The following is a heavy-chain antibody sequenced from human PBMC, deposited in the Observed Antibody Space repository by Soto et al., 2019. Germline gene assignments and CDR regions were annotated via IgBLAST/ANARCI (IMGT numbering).Heavy chain of an antibody. CDR3: ATLIEYSSSSVAEYFQH. Sequence: SETLSLTCTVSGGSISSYYWSWIRQPPGKGLEWIGYIYYSGSTNYNPSLKSRVTISVDTSKNQFSLKLSSVTAADTAVYYCATLIEYSSSSVAEYFQHWDQGTLVTVSS. CDR1: GGSISSYY. V-gene: IGHV4-59*01. J-gene: IGHJ1*01. D-gene: IGHD6-6*01. CDR2: IYYSGST.